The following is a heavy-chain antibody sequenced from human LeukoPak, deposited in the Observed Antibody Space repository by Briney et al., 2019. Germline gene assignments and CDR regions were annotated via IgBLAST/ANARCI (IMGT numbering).Heavy chain of an antibody. CDR2: ISWNSGSI. CDR1: GFTFDDYA. CDR3: AKEYSGGSCYDY. Sequence: GRSLRLPCAASGFTFDDYAMHWVRQAPGKGLEWVSGISWNSGSIGYADSVKGRFTISRDNAKNSLYLQMNSLRAEDTALYYCAKEYSGGSCYDYWGQGTLVTVSS. V-gene: IGHV3-9*01. D-gene: IGHD2-15*01. J-gene: IGHJ4*02.